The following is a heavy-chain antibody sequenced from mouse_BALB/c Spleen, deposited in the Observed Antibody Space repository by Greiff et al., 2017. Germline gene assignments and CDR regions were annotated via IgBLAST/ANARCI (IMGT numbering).Heavy chain of an antibody. V-gene: IGHV5-6-5*01. CDR3: ARGQGLLRPYDFDY. Sequence: EVMLVESGGGLVTPGGSLKLSCAASGFTFSSYAMSWVRQPPEKRLEWVASISSGGSTYYPDSVKGRFTISRDNARNILYLQMSSLRSEDTAMYYCARGQGLLRPYDFDYWGQGTTLTVSS. CDR2: ISSGGST. CDR1: GFTFSSYA. D-gene: IGHD2-3*01. J-gene: IGHJ2*01.